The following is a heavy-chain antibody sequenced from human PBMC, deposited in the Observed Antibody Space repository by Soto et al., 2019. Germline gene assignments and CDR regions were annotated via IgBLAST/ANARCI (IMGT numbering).Heavy chain of an antibody. Sequence: ASVKVSCKASGYTFTSYDINWVRQATGQGLEWMGWMNPNSGNTGYAQKFQGRVTMTRNTSISTAYMELSSLRSEDTAVYYCASCSLGDWSAGSCYPGAFDIWGQGTMVTVSS. J-gene: IGHJ3*02. CDR3: ASCSLGDWSAGSCYPGAFDI. CDR1: GYTFTSYD. D-gene: IGHD2-15*01. V-gene: IGHV1-8*01. CDR2: MNPNSGNT.